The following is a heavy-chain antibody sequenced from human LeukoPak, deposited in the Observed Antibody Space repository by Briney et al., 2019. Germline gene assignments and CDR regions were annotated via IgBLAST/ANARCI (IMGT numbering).Heavy chain of an antibody. J-gene: IGHJ4*02. Sequence: SQTLSLTCTVSGGSISSYYWSWIRQPPGKGLEWIGYIYYSGSTNYNPSLKSRVTISVDTSKNQFSLKLSSVTAADTAVYYCARDVGGDLLPTYYFDYWGQGTLVTVSS. CDR3: ARDVGGDLLPTYYFDY. D-gene: IGHD1-26*01. CDR1: GGSISSYY. V-gene: IGHV4-59*01. CDR2: IYYSGST.